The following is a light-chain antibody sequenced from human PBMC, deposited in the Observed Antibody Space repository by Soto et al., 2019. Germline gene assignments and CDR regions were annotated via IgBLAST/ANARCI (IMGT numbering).Light chain of an antibody. CDR2: GAS. CDR1: QSVSSN. V-gene: IGKV3-15*01. Sequence: EIVMMQSPATLSVSPGERATLSCRASQSVSSNLAWYQQKPGQAPRLLIYGASNRATGIPARFSGSGSGTEFTLTISSLQSEDFAVYYCQQYNNWPPLTFGGGTKVEIK. CDR3: QQYNNWPPLT. J-gene: IGKJ4*01.